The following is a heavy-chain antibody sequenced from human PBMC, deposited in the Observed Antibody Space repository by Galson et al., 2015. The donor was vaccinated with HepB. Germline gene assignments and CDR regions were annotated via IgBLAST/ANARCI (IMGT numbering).Heavy chain of an antibody. D-gene: IGHD6-13*01. CDR3: AHRSITAAGTGLDY. V-gene: IGHV2-5*02. CDR1: GFSLSTSGVG. Sequence: PALVKPTQTLTLTCTFSGFSLSTSGVGVGWIRQPPGKALEWLALIYWDDDKRFSPSLKSRLTITKHTSKNQVVLTMTNMDPVDTATYYCAHRSITAAGTGLDYWGQGTLVTVSS. CDR2: IYWDDDK. J-gene: IGHJ4*02.